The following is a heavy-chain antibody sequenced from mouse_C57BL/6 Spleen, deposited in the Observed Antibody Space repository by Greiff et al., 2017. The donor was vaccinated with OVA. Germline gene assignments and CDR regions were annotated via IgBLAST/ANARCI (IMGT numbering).Heavy chain of an antibody. CDR2: IDPSDSYT. Sequence: QVQLQQPGAELVMPGASVKLSCKASGYTFTSYWMHWVKQRPGQGLEWIGEIDPSDSYTNYNQKFKGKSTLTVDKSSSTAYIQLSSLTSEDSAVYYCARAPGGYAMDYWGQGTSVTVSS. V-gene: IGHV1-69*01. CDR3: ARAPGGYAMDY. CDR1: GYTFTSYW. J-gene: IGHJ4*01.